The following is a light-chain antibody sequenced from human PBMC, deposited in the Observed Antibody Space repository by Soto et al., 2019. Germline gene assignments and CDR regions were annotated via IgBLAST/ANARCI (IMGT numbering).Light chain of an antibody. CDR1: SSDVGGYNY. CDR2: EVS. CDR3: CSYAGSNNLGV. V-gene: IGLV2-8*01. J-gene: IGLJ2*01. Sequence: QSALTQPPSASGSPGQSVTISCTGTSSDVGGYNYVSWYQQHPGKAPNLMIYEVSKRPSGVPDRFSGSKSGNTASLTVSGLQAEDEADYYCCSYAGSNNLGVFGGGTKLTVL.